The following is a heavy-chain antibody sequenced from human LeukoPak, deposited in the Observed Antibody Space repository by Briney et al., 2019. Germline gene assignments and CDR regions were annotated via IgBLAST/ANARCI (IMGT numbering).Heavy chain of an antibody. J-gene: IGHJ4*01. CDR1: DEPISSGGDP. CDR2: IHYSGSS. D-gene: IGHD6-13*01. CDR3: ARVRSWYGDSDSYYLYI. Sequence: SETLSQTCCVSDEPISSGGDPWSWIRQHPGKGLEWIGYIHYSGSSYYNPYLRSRIAVSMDTSENQFSLRLRSVTAADTAVYYCARVRSWYGDSDSYYLYIWGPGTLVTV. V-gene: IGHV4-31*03.